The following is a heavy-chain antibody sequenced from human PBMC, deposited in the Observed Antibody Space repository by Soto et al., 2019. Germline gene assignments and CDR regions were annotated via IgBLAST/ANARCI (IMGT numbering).Heavy chain of an antibody. V-gene: IGHV1-69*13. CDR1: GGTFSSYA. D-gene: IGHD3-10*01. CDR2: IIPIFGTA. J-gene: IGHJ6*02. Sequence: GASVKVSCKASGGTFSSYAISWVRQAPGQGLEWMGGIIPIFGTANYAQKFQGRVTITADESTSTAYMEMSSLRSEDTAVYYCASKLRGVISSLPQAEYYYYGMDVWGQGTTVTVSS. CDR3: ASKLRGVISSLPQAEYYYYGMDV.